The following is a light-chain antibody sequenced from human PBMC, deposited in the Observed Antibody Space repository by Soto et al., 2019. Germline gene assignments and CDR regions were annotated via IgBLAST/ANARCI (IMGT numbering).Light chain of an antibody. Sequence: DIQMTQSPSFMSASVGDRVTITCRASQGISSWLAWYQHKPGRAPKLLIHAASSLESGVPSRFSGSGSGTDFTLPISSLQPEDFATYYCQQTTSFPLTFGGGTKVEIK. J-gene: IGKJ4*01. CDR1: QGISSW. CDR2: AAS. V-gene: IGKV1-12*01. CDR3: QQTTSFPLT.